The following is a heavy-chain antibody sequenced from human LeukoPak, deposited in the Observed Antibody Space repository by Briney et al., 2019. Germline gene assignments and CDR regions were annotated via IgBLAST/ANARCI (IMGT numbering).Heavy chain of an antibody. V-gene: IGHV3-48*03. CDR3: VRDGYYGHDSFDI. D-gene: IGHD3-10*01. CDR1: GFTFSSFE. Sequence: GGSLRLSCAASGFTFSSFEMYWGRQAPGKGLEWVSYISASGSAIYYVDSVKGRFTISRDNAKNSLYLQMNSLRAEDTAVYYCVRDGYYGHDSFDIWGQGTMVTVSS. J-gene: IGHJ3*02. CDR2: ISASGSAI.